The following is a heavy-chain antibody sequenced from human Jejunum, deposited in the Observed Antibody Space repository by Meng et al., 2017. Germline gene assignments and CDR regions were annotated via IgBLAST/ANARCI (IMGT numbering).Heavy chain of an antibody. D-gene: IGHD1-1*01. Sequence: GGSLRLSCEASGFTFSDHFMDWVRQAPGKGLEWVGRTRNRANSYTTEYAASVKGRFTISRDDSKNSLYLQMNGLKTEDTAVYYCTRGGTLVSSYYDPMDVWGQGTTVTVSS. CDR1: GFTFSDHF. V-gene: IGHV3-72*01. J-gene: IGHJ6*02. CDR3: TRGGTLVSSYYDPMDV. CDR2: TRNRANSYTT.